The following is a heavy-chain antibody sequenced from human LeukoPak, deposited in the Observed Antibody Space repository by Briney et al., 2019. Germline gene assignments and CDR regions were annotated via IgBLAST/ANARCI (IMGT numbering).Heavy chain of an antibody. CDR1: GFTFTGYY. D-gene: IGHD2-2*01. J-gene: IGHJ6*02. CDR2: INPNSGGT. Sequence: ASVKVSCKASGFTFTGYYMHWVRQAPGQRLEWMGWINPNSGGTNYAQKFQGRVTMTRDTSISTAYMELSRLRSDDTAVYYCARAIGYCSSTSCSPIGYYYYGMDVWGQGTTVTVSS. V-gene: IGHV1-2*02. CDR3: ARAIGYCSSTSCSPIGYYYYGMDV.